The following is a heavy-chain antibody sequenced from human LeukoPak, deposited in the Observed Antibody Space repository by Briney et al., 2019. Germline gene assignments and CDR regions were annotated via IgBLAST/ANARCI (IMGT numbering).Heavy chain of an antibody. Sequence: GGSLRLSCAASGFTFSSYGMHWVRQAPGKGLEWVAVISYDGSNKYYADSVKGRFTISRDNSKNTLYLQMSSLRAEDTAVYYCAKDSVLTGYSGGWYSENWFDPWGQGTLVTVSS. CDR3: AKDSVLTGYSGGWYSENWFDP. D-gene: IGHD6-19*01. CDR2: ISYDGSNK. J-gene: IGHJ5*02. CDR1: GFTFSSYG. V-gene: IGHV3-30*18.